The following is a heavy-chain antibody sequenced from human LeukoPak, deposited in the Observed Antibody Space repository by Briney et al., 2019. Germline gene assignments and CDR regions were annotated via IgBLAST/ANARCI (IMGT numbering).Heavy chain of an antibody. Sequence: PSETLSLTYSVSGGSINSHYWTWIRQPAGKGLEWIGRIYISGSTNYSPSLKSRVTMSVDTSKNQFSLNLISVTAADTAVYYCARALYPFTGSYYFDYWGQGTLVTVSS. J-gene: IGHJ4*02. CDR2: IYISGST. V-gene: IGHV4-4*07. D-gene: IGHD2-2*02. CDR3: ARALYPFTGSYYFDY. CDR1: GGSINSHY.